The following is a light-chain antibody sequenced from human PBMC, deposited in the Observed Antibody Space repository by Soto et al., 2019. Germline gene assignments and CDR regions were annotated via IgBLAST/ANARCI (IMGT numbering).Light chain of an antibody. CDR2: GNR. J-gene: IGLJ2*01. CDR1: SSNIGADYD. Sequence: QSVVTQPPSVSGAPGQRVTISCTGSSSNIGADYDVHWYQQFPGRAPKLLIYGNRNWPSGVPDRFSGTKSGTSASLDITGLQAEDEADYYCQSFDTRLNTVVFGGGTKLTVL. V-gene: IGLV1-40*01. CDR3: QSFDTRLNTVV.